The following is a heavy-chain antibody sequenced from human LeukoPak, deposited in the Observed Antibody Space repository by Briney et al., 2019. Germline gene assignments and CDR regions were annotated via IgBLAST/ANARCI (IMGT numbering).Heavy chain of an antibody. D-gene: IGHD3-16*02. CDR1: GYTFTSYG. CDR2: ISAYNGNT. Sequence: ASVKVSCKASGYTFTSYGISWVRQAPGQGLEWMGWISAYNGNTNYAQKLQGRVTMTTDTSTSTAYMELRSLRSDDTAVYYCARVGWDDYVWGSYRYTDDYYYMDVWGKGTTVTVSS. J-gene: IGHJ6*03. CDR3: ARVGWDDYVWGSYRYTDDYYYMDV. V-gene: IGHV1-18*01.